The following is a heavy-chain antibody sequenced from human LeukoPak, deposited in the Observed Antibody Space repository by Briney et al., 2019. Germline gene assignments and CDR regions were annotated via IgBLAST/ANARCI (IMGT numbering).Heavy chain of an antibody. CDR2: IYTTGRT. CDR3: ARDRSGSSGWFSAFEI. D-gene: IGHD6-19*01. J-gene: IGHJ3*02. V-gene: IGHV4-4*07. Sequence: SETLSLTCTVSGGSISSYYWTWIRQPAGKGLEWIGRIYTTGRTNYNPSLKSRVTMSVDVSKNQISLTLTSLTAADTAVYFCARDRSGSSGWFSAFEIWGQGTTVTVSS. CDR1: GGSISSYY.